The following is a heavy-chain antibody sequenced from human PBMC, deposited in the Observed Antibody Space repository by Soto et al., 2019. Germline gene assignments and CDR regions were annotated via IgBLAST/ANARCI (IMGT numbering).Heavy chain of an antibody. CDR2: IYCDNDK. V-gene: IGHV2-5*02. CDR3: AHLMITYGGVMADDAFDV. J-gene: IGHJ3*01. D-gene: IGHD3-16*01. Sequence: QITLKEAGPTLVEPTQPLTLTCTFSGFSLTTRQVGVGWIRQPPGQAMEWLGVIYCDNDKRYSPSLERRLPITKDTSKNQVVLTITNMDPMDTATYYCAHLMITYGGVMADDAFDVWGQGTMVTVSS. CDR1: GFSLTTRQVG.